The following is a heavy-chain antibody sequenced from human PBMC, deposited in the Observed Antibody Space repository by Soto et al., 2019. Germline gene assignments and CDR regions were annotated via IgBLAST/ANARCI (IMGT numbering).Heavy chain of an antibody. CDR1: GFTFSSYE. D-gene: IGHD2-15*01. CDR2: ISSSGSTI. J-gene: IGHJ6*02. CDR3: ARVSCSGGSCYSGLYGMDV. Sequence: SGAASGFTFSSYEMNWVRQAPGKGLEWVSYISSSGSTIYYADSVKGRFTISRDNAKNSLYLQMNSLRAEDTAVYYCARVSCSGGSCYSGLYGMDVWGQGTTVTVSS. V-gene: IGHV3-48*03.